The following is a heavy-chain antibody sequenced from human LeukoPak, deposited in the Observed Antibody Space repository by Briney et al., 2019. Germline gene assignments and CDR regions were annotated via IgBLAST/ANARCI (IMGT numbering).Heavy chain of an antibody. CDR1: GGSFTGYY. D-gene: IGHD2-21*01. CDR3: VRGFSGVVARG. J-gene: IGHJ4*02. CDR2: IKHDGST. Sequence: TSETLSLTCAVYGGSFTGYYWSWIRQPPGKGLEWVGEIKHDGSTNYNPSLKSRVTMSLDTSKNQFFLNLNSVTAADTAVYYCVRGFSGVVARGWGQGTLVTVSS. V-gene: IGHV4-34*01.